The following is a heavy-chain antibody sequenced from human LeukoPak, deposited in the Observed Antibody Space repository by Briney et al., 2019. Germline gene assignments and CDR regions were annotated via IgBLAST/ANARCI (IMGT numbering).Heavy chain of an antibody. D-gene: IGHD3-10*01. CDR1: GGTFSSYA. Sequence: ASVKVSCKASGGTFSSYAISWVRQAPGQGLEWMGGIIPIFGTANYAQKFQGRVTITADESTSTAYMELSSLRSEDTAVHYCARCPIAVGYYGMDVWGQGTTVTVSS. CDR3: ARCPIAVGYYGMDV. CDR2: IIPIFGTA. J-gene: IGHJ6*02. V-gene: IGHV1-69*13.